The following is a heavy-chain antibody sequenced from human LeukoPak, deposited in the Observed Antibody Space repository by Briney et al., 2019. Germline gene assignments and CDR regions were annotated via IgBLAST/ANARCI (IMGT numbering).Heavy chain of an antibody. CDR1: GFTFSSYA. V-gene: IGHV3-23*01. CDR3: AKAATTHNHYYSYYYMDV. Sequence: PGGSLRLSCAASGFTFSSYAMSWVRQAPGKGLEWVSAISGSGGSTYYADSVKGRFTISRDNSKNTLYLQMNSLRAEDTAVYYCAKAATTHNHYYSYYYMDVWVKGTTVTVSS. J-gene: IGHJ6*03. D-gene: IGHD6-25*01. CDR2: ISGSGGST.